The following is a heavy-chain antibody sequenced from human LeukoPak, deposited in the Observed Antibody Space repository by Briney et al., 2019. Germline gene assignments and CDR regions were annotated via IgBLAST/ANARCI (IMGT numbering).Heavy chain of an antibody. Sequence: GGSLRLSCTASGFTFGDYVMGWVRQAPGKGLEWLGFIRSKNYGGTTEYAASVKGRFTISRDDSKSIAYLQMNSLKTEDTAVYYCTRSTAPPRTWGQGTLVTVSS. CDR1: GFTFGDYV. CDR2: IRSKNYGGTT. CDR3: TRSTAPPRT. J-gene: IGHJ4*02. V-gene: IGHV3-49*04. D-gene: IGHD2-21*02.